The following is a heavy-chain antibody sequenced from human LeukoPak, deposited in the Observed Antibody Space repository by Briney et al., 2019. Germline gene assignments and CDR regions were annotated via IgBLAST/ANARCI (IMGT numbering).Heavy chain of an antibody. CDR3: ARRAVAGIGWFDP. CDR1: GGSISSYY. J-gene: IGHJ5*02. V-gene: IGHV4-59*08. CDR2: IYYSGST. Sequence: SETLSLTCTVSGGSISSYYWSWIRQPPGKGLERIGYIYYSGSTNYNPSLKSRVTISVDTSKNQFSLKLSSVTAADTAVYYCARRAVAGIGWFDPWGQGTLVTVSS. D-gene: IGHD6-19*01.